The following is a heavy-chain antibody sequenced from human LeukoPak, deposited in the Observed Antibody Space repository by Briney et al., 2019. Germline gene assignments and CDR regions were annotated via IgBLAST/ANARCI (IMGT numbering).Heavy chain of an antibody. Sequence: PGRSLRLSCAATGFTFKGYGMHWVRQPPGKGLEWVSSINWNGGGTDYADSVKGRFTISRDNAKNSLYLQLSSLRPEDTALYYCAKHMRATNTYSFFGLDVWGQGTTVTVSS. CDR3: AKHMRATNTYSFFGLDV. D-gene: IGHD1-26*01. CDR2: INWNGGGT. J-gene: IGHJ6*02. V-gene: IGHV3-9*01. CDR1: GFTFKGYG.